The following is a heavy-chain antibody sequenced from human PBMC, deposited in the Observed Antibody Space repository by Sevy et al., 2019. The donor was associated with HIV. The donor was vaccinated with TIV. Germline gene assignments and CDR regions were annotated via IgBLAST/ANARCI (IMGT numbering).Heavy chain of an antibody. J-gene: IGHJ6*02. CDR1: GFTFSSYW. CDR2: IKQDGSEK. CDR3: ARDYDFWSGYYRRGYYYGMDV. D-gene: IGHD3-3*01. Sequence: GGSLRLSCAASGFTFSSYWMSWVRQAPGKGLEWVANIKQDGSEKYYVDSVKGRFTISRDNAKNSLYLQMNSLRAEDTAVYYCARDYDFWSGYYRRGYYYGMDVWGQGTTDTVSS. V-gene: IGHV3-7*03.